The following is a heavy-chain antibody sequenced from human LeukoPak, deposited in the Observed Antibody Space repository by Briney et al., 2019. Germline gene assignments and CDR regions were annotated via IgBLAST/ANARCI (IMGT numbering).Heavy chain of an antibody. CDR1: GFTFSSYG. J-gene: IGHJ6*03. Sequence: PGRSLRLSCAASGFTFSSYGMHWVRQAPGKGLEWVAVIWYDGSNEYYADSVKGRFTTSRDNSKNTLYLLMNSLRAEDTAVYYCARIGYSYGYYSFLDYYYMDVWGKGTTVTVSS. D-gene: IGHD5-18*01. V-gene: IGHV3-33*01. CDR2: IWYDGSNE. CDR3: ARIGYSYGYYSFLDYYYMDV.